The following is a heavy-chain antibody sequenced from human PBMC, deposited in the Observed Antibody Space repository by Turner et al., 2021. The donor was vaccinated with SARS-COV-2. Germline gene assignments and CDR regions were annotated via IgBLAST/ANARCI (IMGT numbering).Heavy chain of an antibody. CDR1: GYTFTSYG. Sequence: VQLVQSGAEVKKPGASVKVSCKASGYTFTSYGISWVRQAPGQGLEWMVWISAYNGNTNYAQKLQSRVTMTTSTSTSTAYMELRSRRSDDTAVYYCAGDGRSTRVFGEFDYWGQGTLVTVSS. D-gene: IGHD1-26*01. V-gene: IGHV1-18*01. J-gene: IGHJ4*02. CDR2: ISAYNGNT. CDR3: AGDGRSTRVFGEFDY.